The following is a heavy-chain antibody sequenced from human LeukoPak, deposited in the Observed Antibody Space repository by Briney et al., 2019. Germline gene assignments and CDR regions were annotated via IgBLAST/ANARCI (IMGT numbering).Heavy chain of an antibody. CDR1: GGTFSSYA. D-gene: IGHD1-26*01. CDR3: ARDWLIVGAPISYYYYGMDV. Sequence: GASVKVSCKASGGTFSSYAISWVRQAPGQGLEWMGGIIPIFGTANYAQKFQGRVTITADESTSTAYMELSSLRSEDTAVYYCARDWLIVGAPISYYYYGMDVWGQGTTVTVSS. V-gene: IGHV1-69*13. J-gene: IGHJ6*02. CDR2: IIPIFGTA.